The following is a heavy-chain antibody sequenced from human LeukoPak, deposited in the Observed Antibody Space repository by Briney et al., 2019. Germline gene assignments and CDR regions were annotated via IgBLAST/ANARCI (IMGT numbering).Heavy chain of an antibody. J-gene: IGHJ4*02. CDR2: IKQDGSEK. CDR1: GFTFSSYW. V-gene: IGHV3-7*01. CDR3: ARGSSWYGNYYFDY. D-gene: IGHD6-13*01. Sequence: GGSLRLSCAASGFTFSSYWMSWVRQAPGKGLEWVANIKQDGSEKYYVDSVKGRFTISRDNAKNSLYLQMNSLRAEDTAVYYCARGSSWYGNYYFDYWGQGTLVTVSS.